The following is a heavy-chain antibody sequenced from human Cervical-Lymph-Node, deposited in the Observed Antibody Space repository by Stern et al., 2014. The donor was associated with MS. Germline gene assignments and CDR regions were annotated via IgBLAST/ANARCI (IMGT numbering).Heavy chain of an antibody. CDR3: AREHTAMGFGF. CDR1: GYTFINFY. CDR2: INPSDGST. J-gene: IGHJ4*02. V-gene: IGHV1-46*04. Sequence: VQLVESGAEVKKPGASVKVSCKATGYTFINFYMHWVRQAPGQGLEWMGIINPSDGSTRYAQTLQGRVTMTRETSTNTFYMELGSLRSEDTAVYYCAREHTAMGFGFWGQGTLVTVSS. D-gene: IGHD5-18*01.